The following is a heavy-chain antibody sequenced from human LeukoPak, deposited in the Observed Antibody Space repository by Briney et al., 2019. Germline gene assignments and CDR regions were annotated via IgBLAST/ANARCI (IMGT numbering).Heavy chain of an antibody. Sequence: GGSLGLSCVASGFTFSSYYMTWVRQAPGQGLEWVANIRQDGSAEFYADSVRGRFSISRDNSKNTLYLQMNSLRAEDTAVYYCAKGGGGVVAHWGQGTLVTVSS. CDR2: IRQDGSAE. CDR1: GFTFSSYY. D-gene: IGHD3-16*02. V-gene: IGHV3-7*03. CDR3: AKGGGGVVAH. J-gene: IGHJ4*02.